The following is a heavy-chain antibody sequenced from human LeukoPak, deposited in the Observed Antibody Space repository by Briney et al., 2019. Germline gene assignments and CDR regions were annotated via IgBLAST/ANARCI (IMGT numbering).Heavy chain of an antibody. D-gene: IGHD3-3*01. V-gene: IGHV4-59*01. CDR1: GGSISSYY. CDR3: AALTIFGVVFDY. CDR2: IYYSGST. Sequence: SETLSLTCTVSGGSISSYYWSWIRQPPGKGLEWIGYIYYSGSTNYNPSLKSRVTISVDTSKNQFSLKLSSVTAADTAVYYSAALTIFGVVFDYWGQGTLVTVSS. J-gene: IGHJ4*02.